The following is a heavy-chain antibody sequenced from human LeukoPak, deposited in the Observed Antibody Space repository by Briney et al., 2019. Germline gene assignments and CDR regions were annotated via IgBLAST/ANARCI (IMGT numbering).Heavy chain of an antibody. Sequence: PETLSLTCIVSGGSISSYYWSWIRQPPGKGLEWIGYIYYSGSTNYNPSLKSRVTISVDTSKNQFSLKLSSVTAADTAVYYCAIEGPSGSYFPAGDAFDIWGQGTMVTVSS. V-gene: IGHV4-59*12. J-gene: IGHJ3*02. CDR2: IYYSGST. CDR1: GGSISSYY. CDR3: AIEGPSGSYFPAGDAFDI. D-gene: IGHD1-26*01.